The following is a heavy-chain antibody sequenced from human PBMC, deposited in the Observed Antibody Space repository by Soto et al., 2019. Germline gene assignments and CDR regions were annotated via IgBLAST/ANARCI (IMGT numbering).Heavy chain of an antibody. V-gene: IGHV4-59*01. J-gene: IGHJ6*02. D-gene: IGHD2-21*02. CDR2: IYYSGST. Sequence: SETLSLTCTVSGGSISSYYWSWIRQPPGKGLEWIGYIYYSGSTNYNPSLKSRVTISVDTSKNQFSLKLSSVTAADTAVYYCARGSELIGLETGYYYGMDVWGQGTTVTAP. CDR3: ARGSELIGLETGYYYGMDV. CDR1: GGSISSYY.